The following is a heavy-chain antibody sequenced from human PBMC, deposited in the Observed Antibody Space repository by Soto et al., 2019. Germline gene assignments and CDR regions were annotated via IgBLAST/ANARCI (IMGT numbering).Heavy chain of an antibody. D-gene: IGHD6-19*01. J-gene: IGHJ4*02. CDR3: AGQHQWLDS. CDR2: TYYRSKWHN. V-gene: IGHV6-1*01. Sequence: PXQTLSLTCAISGYSVSSNSAAWNLIRQSPSRGLEWLGRTYYRSKWHNDYAISVKSRIAIRPDTSKNQFSLQLNSVTPEDTAVYYCAGQHQWLDSWGQGTLVTVSS. CDR1: GYSVSSNSAA.